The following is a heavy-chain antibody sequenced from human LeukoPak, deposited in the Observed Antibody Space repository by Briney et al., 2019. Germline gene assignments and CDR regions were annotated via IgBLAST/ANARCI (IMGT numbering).Heavy chain of an antibody. CDR3: AKEYYYDSSGYYRTYYYYYYGMDV. CDR1: GGSISSSSYY. J-gene: IGHJ6*02. Sequence: PSETLSLTCTDSGGSISSSSYYWGWIRQPPGKGLEWIGSIYYSGSTYYNPSLKSRVTISVDTSKNQFSLKLSSVTAADTAVYYCAKEYYYDSSGYYRTYYYYYYGMDVWGQGTTVTVSS. D-gene: IGHD3-22*01. CDR2: IYYSGST. V-gene: IGHV4-39*01.